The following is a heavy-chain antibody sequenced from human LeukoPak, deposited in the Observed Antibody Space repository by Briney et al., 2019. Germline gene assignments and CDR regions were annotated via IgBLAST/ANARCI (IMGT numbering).Heavy chain of an antibody. CDR3: ARSRSGSGSYLAY. CDR2: INPNSGGT. D-gene: IGHD3-10*01. J-gene: IGHJ4*02. Sequence: ASVKVSCRASGYTFTGYYMHWVRQAPGQGLECMGWINPNSGGTNYAQKFQGRVTMTRDTSISTAYMELSRLRSDDTAVYYCARSRSGSGSYLAYWGQGTLVTVSS. V-gene: IGHV1-2*02. CDR1: GYTFTGYY.